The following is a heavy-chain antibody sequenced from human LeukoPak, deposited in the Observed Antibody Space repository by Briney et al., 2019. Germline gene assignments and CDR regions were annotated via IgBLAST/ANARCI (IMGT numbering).Heavy chain of an antibody. CDR3: AGPVRGARGTNWFDP. Sequence: SETLSLTCTVSGGSFSGYYWSWIRQPPGKGLEWIGEINHSGSTNYNPSLKSRVTISVDTSKNQFSLKLSSVTAADTAVYYCAGPVRGARGTNWFDPWGQGTLVTVSS. CDR1: GGSFSGYY. D-gene: IGHD3-16*01. CDR2: INHSGST. V-gene: IGHV4-34*01. J-gene: IGHJ5*02.